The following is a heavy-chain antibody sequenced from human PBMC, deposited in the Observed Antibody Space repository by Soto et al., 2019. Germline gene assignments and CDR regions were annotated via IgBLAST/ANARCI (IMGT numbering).Heavy chain of an antibody. V-gene: IGHV3-48*02. CDR3: VRDRDLGGDMAHGDF. D-gene: IGHD2-21*01. CDR2: ISSSSSTI. Sequence: GGSLRLSCAASGFTFSSYSMNWVRQAPGKGLEWVSYISSSSSTIYYADSVKGRFTISADRGRNSVFLQLNSLRDEDTAVYYCVRDRDLGGDMAHGDFWGQGTLVTVSS. J-gene: IGHJ4*01. CDR1: GFTFSSYS.